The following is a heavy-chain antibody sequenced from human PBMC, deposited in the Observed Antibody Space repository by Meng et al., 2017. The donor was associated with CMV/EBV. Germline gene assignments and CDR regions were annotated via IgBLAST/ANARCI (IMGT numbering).Heavy chain of an antibody. Sequence: VYGGSFSGYYWSWIRQPPGKGLEWIGEINHSGSTNYNPSLKSRVTISVDTSKNQFSLKLSSVTAADTAVYYCAGFTFGGVIVRWFDPWGHGTLVTVSS. V-gene: IGHV4-34*01. D-gene: IGHD3-16*02. CDR2: INHSGST. CDR1: GGSFSGYY. CDR3: AGFTFGGVIVRWFDP. J-gene: IGHJ5*02.